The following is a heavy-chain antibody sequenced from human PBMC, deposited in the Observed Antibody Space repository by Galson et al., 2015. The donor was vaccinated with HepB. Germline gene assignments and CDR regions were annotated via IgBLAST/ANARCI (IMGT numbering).Heavy chain of an antibody. Sequence: SLRLSCAASGFTVSSTYMSWVRQAPGKGLEWVSIIYSGGTTYYTDSVKGRFTISRDNSGNTLYLQMNSLRAEDTAVYYCARSLRYYFYYMVVWGKGTTVTVSS. J-gene: IGHJ6*03. V-gene: IGHV3-53*01. CDR3: ARSLRYYFYYMVV. D-gene: IGHD5/OR15-5a*01. CDR1: GFTVSSTY. CDR2: IYSGGTT.